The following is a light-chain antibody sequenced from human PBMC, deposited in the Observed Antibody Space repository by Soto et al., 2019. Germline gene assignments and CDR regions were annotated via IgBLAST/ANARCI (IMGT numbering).Light chain of an antibody. CDR2: QVT. Sequence: QSVLTQPASVSGSPGQSITISCTGTSSDFDLYKYVSWYQQHPGKAPKLMIYQVTNRPSGVSNRFSGSKSGNTASLTISGLQAEDEADYYRSSYTSSINYVFGTGTKVTVL. J-gene: IGLJ1*01. V-gene: IGLV2-14*01. CDR1: SSDFDLYKY. CDR3: SSYTSSINYV.